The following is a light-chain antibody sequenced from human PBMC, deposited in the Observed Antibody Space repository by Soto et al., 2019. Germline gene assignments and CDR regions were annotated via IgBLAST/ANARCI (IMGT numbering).Light chain of an antibody. CDR1: QGIRND. V-gene: IGKV1-6*01. Sequence: AIPMTQSPSSLSASVGDRVTITCRASQGIRNDLGWYQQKPGKAPKLLIYAASSLHSGVPSRFSGSGSGTDFTLTISSLQPEDFATYYCLQDDTYPWTFGQGTKVEIK. CDR2: AAS. CDR3: LQDDTYPWT. J-gene: IGKJ1*01.